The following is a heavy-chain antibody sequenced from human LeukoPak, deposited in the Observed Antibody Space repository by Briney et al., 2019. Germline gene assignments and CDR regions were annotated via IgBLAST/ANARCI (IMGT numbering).Heavy chain of an antibody. CDR1: GFTFSSYS. V-gene: IGHV3-21*01. J-gene: IGHJ5*02. CDR3: ASDLYPNWFDP. D-gene: IGHD2-8*01. Sequence: GGSLRLSCAASGFTFSSYSMNWVRQAPGKGLEWVSSISSSSSYIYYADSVKGRFTISRDNAKNSLYLQMNSLRAEDTAVYYCASDLYPNWFDPWGQGTLVTVSS. CDR2: ISSSSSYI.